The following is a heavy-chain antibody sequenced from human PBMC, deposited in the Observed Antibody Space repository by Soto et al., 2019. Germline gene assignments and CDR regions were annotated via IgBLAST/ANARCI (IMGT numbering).Heavy chain of an antibody. Sequence: SETLSLTCAVYGGSFSGYYWSWIRQPPGKGLEWIGEINHSGSTNYNPSLKSRVTISVDTSKNQFSLKLSSVTAADTAVYYCARGLRYSRGWFDPWGQGTLLTVSS. J-gene: IGHJ5*02. CDR3: ARGLRYSRGWFDP. D-gene: IGHD6-13*01. CDR1: GGSFSGYY. CDR2: INHSGST. V-gene: IGHV4-34*01.